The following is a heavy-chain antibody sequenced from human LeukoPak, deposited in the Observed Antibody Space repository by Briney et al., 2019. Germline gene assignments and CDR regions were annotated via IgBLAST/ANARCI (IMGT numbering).Heavy chain of an antibody. CDR2: ISSSSSTI. Sequence: GGSLRLSCAASGFTFSSYSMNWVRQAPGKGLEWVSYISSSSSTIYYADSVKGRFTISRDNAKNSLYLQMNSLRAEDTAVYYCARVLYSSGWYGDHYWGQGTLVTVSS. D-gene: IGHD6-19*01. CDR1: GFTFSSYS. V-gene: IGHV3-48*01. J-gene: IGHJ4*02. CDR3: ARVLYSSGWYGDHY.